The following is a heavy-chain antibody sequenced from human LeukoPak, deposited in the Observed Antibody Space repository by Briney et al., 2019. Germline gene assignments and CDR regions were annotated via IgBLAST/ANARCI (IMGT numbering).Heavy chain of an antibody. Sequence: SETLSLTCTVSGGSISSYYWSWIRQPPGKGLEWIGYIYYSGSTNYNPSLKSRVTISVDTSKNQFSLKLSSVTAADTAVCYCARDLLRGSYFGWFDPWGQGTLVTVSS. CDR2: IYYSGST. CDR1: GGSISSYY. V-gene: IGHV4-59*01. CDR3: ARDLLRGSYFGWFDP. D-gene: IGHD1-26*01. J-gene: IGHJ5*02.